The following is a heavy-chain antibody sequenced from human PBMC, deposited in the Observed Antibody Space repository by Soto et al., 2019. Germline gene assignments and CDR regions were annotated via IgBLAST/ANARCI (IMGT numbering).Heavy chain of an antibody. CDR2: IIPILGIA. D-gene: IGHD6-13*01. CDR1: GCTFSSYT. Sequence: GASVKVSCKASGCTFSSYTISWVRQAPGQGLEWMGRIIPILGIANYAQKFQGRVTITADKSTSTAYMELSSLRSEDTAVYYCARAGSSSFDYWGQGTLVTSPQ. CDR3: ARAGSSSFDY. J-gene: IGHJ4*02. V-gene: IGHV1-69*02.